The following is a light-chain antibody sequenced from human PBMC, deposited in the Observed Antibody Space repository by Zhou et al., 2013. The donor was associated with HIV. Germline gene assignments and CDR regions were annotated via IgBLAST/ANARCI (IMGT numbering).Light chain of an antibody. CDR1: ESLSRN. Sequence: EIVMTQSPATLSVSPGERATLSCRASESLSRNLAWYQQKPGQPPRLLIYASSTRATGIPGRFSGSGSGTEFSLIISNLQSEDFAVYYCQQYNNWPPWTFGQGTKVEIK. CDR2: ASS. CDR3: QQYNNWPPWT. J-gene: IGKJ1*01. V-gene: IGKV3-15*01.